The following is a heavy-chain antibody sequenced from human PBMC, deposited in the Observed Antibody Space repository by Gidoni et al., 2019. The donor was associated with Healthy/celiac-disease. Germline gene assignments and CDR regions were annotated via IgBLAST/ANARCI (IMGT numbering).Heavy chain of an antibody. Sequence: QVQLQPWGAGLLKPSETLSPTCAVYGGSFSGYYWSWIRQPPGKGLEWIGEINHSGSTNYNPSLKSRVTISVDTSKNQFSLKLSSVTAADTAVYYCATRPYGDYGYYYYGMDVWGQGTTVTVSS. CDR3: ATRPYGDYGYYYYGMDV. J-gene: IGHJ6*02. CDR2: INHSGST. CDR1: GGSFSGYY. D-gene: IGHD4-17*01. V-gene: IGHV4-34*01.